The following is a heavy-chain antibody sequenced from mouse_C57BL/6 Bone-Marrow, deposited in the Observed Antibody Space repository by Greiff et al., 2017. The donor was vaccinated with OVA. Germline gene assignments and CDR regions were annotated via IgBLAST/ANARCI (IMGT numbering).Heavy chain of an antibody. CDR1: GYTFTDYY. CDR3: AIYYDYAYYAMDY. Sequence: EVQLQQSGPELVKPGASVKISCKASGYTFTDYYMNWVKQSHGKSLEWIGDINPNNGGTSYNQKFKGKATLTVDKSSSTAYMELRSLTSEDSAVYYCAIYYDYAYYAMDYWGQGTSVTVSS. V-gene: IGHV1-26*01. D-gene: IGHD2-4*01. J-gene: IGHJ4*01. CDR2: INPNNGGT.